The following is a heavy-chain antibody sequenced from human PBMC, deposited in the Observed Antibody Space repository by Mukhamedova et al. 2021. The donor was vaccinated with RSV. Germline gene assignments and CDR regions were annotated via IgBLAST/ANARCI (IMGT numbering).Heavy chain of an antibody. Sequence: IYYSGSTYYNPSLKSRVTISVDTSKNQFSLKLSSLTAADTAVYYCARDLHSFDYCGQGTLVTVSS. CDR3: ARDLHSFDY. J-gene: IGHJ4*02. V-gene: IGHV4-39*07. CDR2: IYYSGST.